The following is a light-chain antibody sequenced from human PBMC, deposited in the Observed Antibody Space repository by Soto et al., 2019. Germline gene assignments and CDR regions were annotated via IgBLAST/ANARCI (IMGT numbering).Light chain of an antibody. V-gene: IGKV3-20*01. CDR3: QQYGSSPLT. CDR2: DAA. J-gene: IGKJ4*01. Sequence: EIVMTQSPATLSVSPGERATLSCRASQSVNSNLAWYQQKPGQAPRLLIYDAATRATGIPDRFSGSGSGTDFSLTISRLEPEDLAVYFRQQYGSSPLTFGGGTKVDIK. CDR1: QSVNSN.